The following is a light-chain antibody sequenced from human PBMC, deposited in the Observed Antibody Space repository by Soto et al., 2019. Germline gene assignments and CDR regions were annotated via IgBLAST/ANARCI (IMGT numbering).Light chain of an antibody. Sequence: QAVVTQEPSLTVSPGGTVTLTCGSSTGTVTSGHYPYWFQQKPGQAPRTLIYDTISKHSWTPARFSGSLLGGKAALTLSGAQPEDEADYYCFLSYSGAMVFGGGTKVTVL. CDR3: FLSYSGAMV. CDR2: DTI. CDR1: TGTVTSGHY. J-gene: IGLJ2*01. V-gene: IGLV7-46*01.